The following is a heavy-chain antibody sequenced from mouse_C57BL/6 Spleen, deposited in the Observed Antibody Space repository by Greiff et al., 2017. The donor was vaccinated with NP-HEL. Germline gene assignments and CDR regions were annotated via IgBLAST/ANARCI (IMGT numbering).Heavy chain of an antibody. V-gene: IGHV1-76*01. CDR2: IYPGSGNT. J-gene: IGHJ2*01. CDR3: ARWGEIYGNFYFDY. D-gene: IGHD2-1*01. CDR1: GYTFTDYY. Sequence: VQLQQSGAELVRPGASVKLSCKASGYTFTDYYINWVKQRPGQGLEWIARIYPGSGNTYYNEKFKGKATLTAEKSSSTAYMQLSSLTSEDSAVYFCARWGEIYGNFYFDYWGQGTTLTVSS.